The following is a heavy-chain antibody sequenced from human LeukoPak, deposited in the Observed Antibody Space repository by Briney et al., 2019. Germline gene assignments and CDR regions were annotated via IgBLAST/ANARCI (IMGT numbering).Heavy chain of an antibody. CDR1: GGSISSSNW. Sequence: IPSETLSLTCAISGGSISSSNWWTWVRQPPGKGLEWVGEIYLRGNTNYNPSLESRVTISVGESKTQLSLRLESVTAADTAVYYCARGTITTVTDSWGPGTLVTVSS. J-gene: IGHJ4*02. CDR3: ARGTITTVTDS. D-gene: IGHD4-17*01. V-gene: IGHV4-4*02. CDR2: IYLRGNT.